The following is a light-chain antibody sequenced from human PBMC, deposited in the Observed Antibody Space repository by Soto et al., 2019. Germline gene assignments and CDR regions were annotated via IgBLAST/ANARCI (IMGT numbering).Light chain of an antibody. CDR3: MQYGSSHRT. CDR2: GAS. J-gene: IGKJ1*01. CDR1: QSVSNNY. V-gene: IGKV3-20*01. Sequence: EIVLTQSPGNLSLSPGERATLSCRASQSVSNNYVTWYHQKPGQAPRLLIYGASSSATGIQERFSGYGSGTDFTLTISRLEPEDFAVYYCMQYGSSHRTLGQWTKVEIK.